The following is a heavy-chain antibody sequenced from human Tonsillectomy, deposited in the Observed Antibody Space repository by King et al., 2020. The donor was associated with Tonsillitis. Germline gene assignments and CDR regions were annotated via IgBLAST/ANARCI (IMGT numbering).Heavy chain of an antibody. CDR2: IYTSGST. V-gene: IGHV4-4*07. D-gene: IGHD1-26*01. Sequence: QLQESGPGLVKPSETLSLTCTVSGGSINSYYWSWIRQPAGKGLEDIGRIYTSGSTNSNPSLKSRVTMSVDTSKNQFSLKLSSVTAADTAVYYCARGIVGATSIWYFDLWGRGTLVTVSS. CDR1: GGSINSYY. CDR3: ARGIVGATSIWYFDL. J-gene: IGHJ2*01.